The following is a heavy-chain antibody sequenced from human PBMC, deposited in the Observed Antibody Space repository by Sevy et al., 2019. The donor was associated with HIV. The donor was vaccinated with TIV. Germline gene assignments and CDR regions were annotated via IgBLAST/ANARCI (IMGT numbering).Heavy chain of an antibody. CDR3: VRAMAAAGSF. J-gene: IGHJ4*02. D-gene: IGHD6-13*01. Sequence: GGSLRLSCAASGFSLNNYWMNWVRQAPGKGLEWVANIKQDGSVKYYVDPVKGRFTISRDNARNLLYLQMNSLRVEDTALYYCVRAMAAAGSFWGQGTLVTVSS. V-gene: IGHV3-7*01. CDR1: GFSLNNYW. CDR2: IKQDGSVK.